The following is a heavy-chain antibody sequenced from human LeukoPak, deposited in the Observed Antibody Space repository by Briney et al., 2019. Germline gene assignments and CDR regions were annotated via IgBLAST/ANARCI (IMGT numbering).Heavy chain of an antibody. CDR2: IHHSGNT. Sequence: SETLSLTCSVAGGSMDYYYWSWIRQPPGKGLEWIGYIHHSGNTNYNPSLKSRVTISIDMSKKQFSLKLSSVTAADTAGYYCARLWGYCSSTSCYGASYFDSWGQGTLVTVSS. CDR3: ARLWGYCSSTSCYGASYFDS. CDR1: GGSMDYYY. J-gene: IGHJ5*01. V-gene: IGHV4-59*01. D-gene: IGHD2-2*01.